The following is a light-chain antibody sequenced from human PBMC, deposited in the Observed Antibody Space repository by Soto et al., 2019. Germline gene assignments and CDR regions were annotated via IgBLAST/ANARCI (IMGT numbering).Light chain of an antibody. V-gene: IGLV2-23*01. CDR2: EGN. CDR1: SSDVGTYNL. Sequence: QSALTQPASVSGSPGQSITISCTGTSSDVGTYNLVSWYQQHPGNAPKLMIYEGNKRPSGVSNRFSGSMSGNTASLPISGLQAEDEGDYYCSSYVGSGTYVVFGGGTKVTVL. CDR3: SSYVGSGTYVV. J-gene: IGLJ2*01.